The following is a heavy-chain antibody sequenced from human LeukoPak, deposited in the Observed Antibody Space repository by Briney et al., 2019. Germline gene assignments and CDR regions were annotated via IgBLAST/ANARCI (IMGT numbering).Heavy chain of an antibody. J-gene: IGHJ4*02. V-gene: IGHV1-69*13. Sequence: ASVKVSCKASGGTFSSYAISWVRQAPGQGLEWMGGIIPIFGTANYAQKFQGRVTITADESTSTAYMELSSLRSEDTAVYYCARIVVVPADSPFDYWGQGTLVTVSS. D-gene: IGHD2-2*01. CDR3: ARIVVVPADSPFDY. CDR2: IIPIFGTA. CDR1: GGTFSSYA.